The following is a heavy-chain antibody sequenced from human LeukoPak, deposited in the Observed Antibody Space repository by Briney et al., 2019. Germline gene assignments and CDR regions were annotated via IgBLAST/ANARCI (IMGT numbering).Heavy chain of an antibody. J-gene: IGHJ4*02. CDR1: GYTFTSYG. CDR2: ISAYNGNT. D-gene: IGHD3-22*01. Sequence: ASVKVSCKASGYTFTSYGISWVRQAPGQGLEWMGWISAYNGNTNYAQKFQGRVTITADESTSTAYMELSSLRSEDTAVYYCARARDSSGYLFDYWGQGTLVTVSS. V-gene: IGHV1-18*01. CDR3: ARARDSSGYLFDY.